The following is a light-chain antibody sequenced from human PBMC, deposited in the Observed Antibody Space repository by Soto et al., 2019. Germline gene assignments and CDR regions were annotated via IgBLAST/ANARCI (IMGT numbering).Light chain of an antibody. CDR1: QSLLNSDGKTY. J-gene: IGKJ1*01. CDR3: MQSKEVPPT. CDR2: ELS. V-gene: IGKV2D-29*01. Sequence: DIVMTQAPRSLSVTTGQPASISCKSSQSLLNSDGKTYLYWYLQKAGQAPQLLISELSNRLSGVPDRFSGSGSGTDFILRISRVEAEDVGLYYCMQSKEVPPTFGQGTKVEIK.